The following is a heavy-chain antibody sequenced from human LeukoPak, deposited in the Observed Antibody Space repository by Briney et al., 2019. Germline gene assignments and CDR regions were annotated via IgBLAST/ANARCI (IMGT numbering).Heavy chain of an antibody. Sequence: GGSLILSCAASGFTFSTYWMTWARQAPGKGLEWVATIKPDGSEEYYVDSVKGRFTISRDNAKNSLYLQMNSLRAEDTAVYYCAKPSRSSSNEYWGQGTLVTVSS. D-gene: IGHD6-13*01. CDR3: AKPSRSSSNEY. V-gene: IGHV3-7*05. CDR1: GFTFSTYW. CDR2: IKPDGSEE. J-gene: IGHJ4*02.